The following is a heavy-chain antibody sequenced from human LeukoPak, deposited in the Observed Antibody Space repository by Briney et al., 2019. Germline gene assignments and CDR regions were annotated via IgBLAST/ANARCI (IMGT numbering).Heavy chain of an antibody. J-gene: IGHJ4*02. CDR1: GFTFSSYS. CDR3: ARAYSSGWYVGYYFDY. V-gene: IGHV3-21*01. D-gene: IGHD6-19*01. Sequence: PGGSLGLSCAASGFTFSSYSMNWVRQAPGKGLEWVSSISSSSSYIYYADSVKGRFTISRDNAKNSLYLQMNSLRAEDTAVYYCARAYSSGWYVGYYFDYWGQGTLVTVSS. CDR2: ISSSSSYI.